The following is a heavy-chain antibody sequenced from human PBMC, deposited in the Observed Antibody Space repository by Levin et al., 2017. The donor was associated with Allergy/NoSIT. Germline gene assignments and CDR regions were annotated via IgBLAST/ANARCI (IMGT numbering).Heavy chain of an antibody. D-gene: IGHD3-3*01. CDR3: AREHSYYDFWSGYSNWFDP. Sequence: PGGSLRLSCAASGFTFSSYWMSWVRQAPGKGLEWVANIKQDGSEKYYVDSVKGRFTISRDNAKNSLYLQMNSLRAEDTAVYYCAREHSYYDFWSGYSNWFDPWGQGTLVTVSS. J-gene: IGHJ5*02. V-gene: IGHV3-7*01. CDR2: IKQDGSEK. CDR1: GFTFSSYW.